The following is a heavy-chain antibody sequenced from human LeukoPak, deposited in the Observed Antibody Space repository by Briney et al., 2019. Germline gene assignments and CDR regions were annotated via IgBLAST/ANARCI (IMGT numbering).Heavy chain of an antibody. CDR2: IRYDGSNK. V-gene: IGHV3-30*02. CDR1: GFTFLSYG. CDR3: ARVGWLQLNYYYYYYMDV. J-gene: IGHJ6*03. Sequence: GGSLRLSCAASGFTFLSYGMHWVRQAPGKGLEWVAFIRYDGSNKYYADSVKGRFTISRDNSKNTLYLQMNSLRAEDTAVYYCARVGWLQLNYYYYYYMDVWGKGTTVTVSS. D-gene: IGHD5-24*01.